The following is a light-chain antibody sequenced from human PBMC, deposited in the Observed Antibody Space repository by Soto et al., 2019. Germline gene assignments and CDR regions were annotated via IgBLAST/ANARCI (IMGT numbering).Light chain of an antibody. V-gene: IGKV1-39*01. CDR1: QNISTY. CDR2: AAS. Sequence: DIQVTQSPSSLSTSVGARVTITCRTSQNISTYLNWYQHKPGKAPNLLIYAASNLQIGVPSRFSGSGSGTAFTLTINSLQPEDFATYYCQQSYSSPLTFGGGTKVELK. J-gene: IGKJ4*01. CDR3: QQSYSSPLT.